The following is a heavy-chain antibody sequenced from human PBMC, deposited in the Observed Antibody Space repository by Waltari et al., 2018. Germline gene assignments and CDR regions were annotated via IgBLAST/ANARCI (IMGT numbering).Heavy chain of an antibody. J-gene: IGHJ5*02. CDR1: WARASSTDPA. D-gene: IGHD2-2*02. CDR2: TYYRSKWYH. CDR3: AGEYTASQGNWFDP. V-gene: IGHV6-1*01. Sequence: QVHLPQSGPGPVKPSQTISLPSYISWARASSTDPAWNWIRQSPSRGLEWLGRTYYRSKWYHDYAVSVKGRITINPDTSKNQFSLHLNSVTPEDTAVYYCAGEYTASQGNWFDPWGQGTLVTVSS.